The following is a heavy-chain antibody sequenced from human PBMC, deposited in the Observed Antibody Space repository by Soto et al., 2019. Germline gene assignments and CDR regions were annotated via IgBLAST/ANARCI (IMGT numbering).Heavy chain of an antibody. Sequence: QVRLQESGPGLVKPSDTLSLTCSISGGNIKSYFWSWIRQPPGKGLEWLGYIYHNGNSMYNPSFKSRLTLSVDASNNQLSLKLTYVTAADAAVYYCATPGPAGLWGRGTLVTVSS. J-gene: IGHJ2*01. CDR2: IYHNGNS. D-gene: IGHD2-15*01. CDR3: ATPGPAGL. V-gene: IGHV4-59*03. CDR1: GGNIKSYF.